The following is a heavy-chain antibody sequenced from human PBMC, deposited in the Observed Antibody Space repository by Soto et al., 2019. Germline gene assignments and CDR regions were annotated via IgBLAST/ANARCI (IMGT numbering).Heavy chain of an antibody. CDR1: GYNFNQYY. Sequence: QVQLVQSGPGVRKPGASVRLSCATSGYNFNQYYIHWVRQAPGQGLEWMGIINLRGGTTEYAHKSRGRVTVSGDTSTRTTYMELSSLRSEDTAVYFCARGPDDSDVPRWDHWGQGTLITVSS. D-gene: IGHD4-17*01. CDR2: INLRGGTT. CDR3: ARGPDDSDVPRWDH. J-gene: IGHJ4*02. V-gene: IGHV1-46*02.